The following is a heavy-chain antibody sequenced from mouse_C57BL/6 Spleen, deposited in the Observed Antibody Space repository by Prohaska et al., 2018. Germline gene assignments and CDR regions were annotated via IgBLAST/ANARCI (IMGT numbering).Heavy chain of an antibody. CDR1: GFNIKDDY. D-gene: IGHD2-1*01. J-gene: IGHJ2*01. CDR3: TGGNSDY. V-gene: IGHV14-4*01. Sequence: ASTSVKLSCTASGFNIKDDYMHWVKQRPEQGLEWIGWIDPENGDTEYASKFQGKATITADTSSNTAYLQLSSLTSEDTAVYYCTGGNSDYWGQGTTLTVSS. CDR2: IDPENGDT.